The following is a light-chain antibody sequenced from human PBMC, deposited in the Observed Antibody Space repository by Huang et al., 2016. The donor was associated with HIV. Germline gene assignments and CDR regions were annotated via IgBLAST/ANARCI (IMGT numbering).Light chain of an antibody. V-gene: IGKV1-39*01. Sequence: DIQMTQSPPSRSASVGDWVTFTCRADQNITKSLNWYQQKPGKAPKLLIYTVSTLESGVPSRFSGSGSGSRFTLNIGNLQPEDFATYYCQQSFSVPRTFG. CDR3: QQSFSVPRT. CDR2: TVS. CDR1: QNITKS. J-gene: IGKJ1*01.